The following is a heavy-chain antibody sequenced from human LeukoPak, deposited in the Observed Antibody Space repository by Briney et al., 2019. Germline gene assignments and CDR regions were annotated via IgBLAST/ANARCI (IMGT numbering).Heavy chain of an antibody. V-gene: IGHV4-34*01. D-gene: IGHD3-9*01. CDR3: ARRKRYFDWLPFDY. CDR1: GGSFSGYY. Sequence: SETLSLTCAVYGGSFSGYYWSWIRRPPGKGLEWIGEINHSGSTNYNPSLKSRVTISVDTSKNQFSLKLSSVTAADTAVYYCARRKRYFDWLPFDYWGQGTLVTVSS. CDR2: INHSGST. J-gene: IGHJ4*02.